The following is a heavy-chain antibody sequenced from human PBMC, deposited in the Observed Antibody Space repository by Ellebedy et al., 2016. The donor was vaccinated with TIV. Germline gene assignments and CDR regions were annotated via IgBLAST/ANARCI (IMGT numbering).Heavy chain of an antibody. CDR1: GFTFTSYA. J-gene: IGHJ4*02. V-gene: IGHV3-23*01. D-gene: IGHD3-22*01. Sequence: PGGSLRLSCAASGFTFTSYAMSWVRQAPGKGLEWVSTISHTGSRTYYANSVEGRFIISRDNSKNTLYLQMNSLRAEDTAVYYCAKGRGGGSDSSAPRYYFDYWGLGTLVTVSS. CDR3: AKGRGGGSDSSAPRYYFDY. CDR2: ISHTGSRT.